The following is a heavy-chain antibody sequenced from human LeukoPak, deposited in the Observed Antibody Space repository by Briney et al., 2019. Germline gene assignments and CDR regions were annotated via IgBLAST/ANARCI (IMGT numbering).Heavy chain of an antibody. CDR2: IRSKANSYAT. Sequence: GGSLRLSCAASGFTFSGSAMHWVRQASGKGLEWVGRIRSKANSYATAYAASVKGRFTISRDDSKNTAYLQMNSLKTEDTAVYYCTRRSRDYYDSSGYYYVYWFDPWGQGTLVTVSS. V-gene: IGHV3-73*01. D-gene: IGHD3-22*01. CDR1: GFTFSGSA. J-gene: IGHJ5*02. CDR3: TRRSRDYYDSSGYYYVYWFDP.